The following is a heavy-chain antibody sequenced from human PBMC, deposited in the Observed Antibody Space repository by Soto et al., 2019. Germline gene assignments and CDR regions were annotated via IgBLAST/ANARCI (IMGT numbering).Heavy chain of an antibody. J-gene: IGHJ3*01. CDR3: ARGQVYGGGMVASLRVDADIRYCSSVLAV. CDR1: GVTFDSYA. V-gene: IGHV1-69*13. CDR2: IIPIFGTA. D-gene: IGHD2-21*01. Sequence: SVEATCEACGVTFDSYALSSVRQATEQGLEWMGGIIPIFGTANCSQNFQGRVTITADESTSTAYMELSSLRSEDTSVYYCARGQVYGGGMVASLRVDADIRYCSSVLAVWGQ.